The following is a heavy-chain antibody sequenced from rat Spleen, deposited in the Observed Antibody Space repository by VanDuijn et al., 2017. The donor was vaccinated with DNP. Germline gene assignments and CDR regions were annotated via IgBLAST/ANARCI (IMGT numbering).Heavy chain of an antibody. CDR2: ISTSGGTT. J-gene: IGHJ3*01. Sequence: EVQLVESGGGLVQPGNSLKLSCAVSGFTFSNFPMAWVRQAPTKGLEWVATISTSGGTTYYRDSVKGRFTISSDDTENTLYIQMDSMRSEDTATYYCAPSSYFGYDYGFAYWGQGTLVTVSS. V-gene: IGHV5S23*01. CDR1: GFTFSNFP. D-gene: IGHD1-7*01. CDR3: APSSYFGYDYGFAY.